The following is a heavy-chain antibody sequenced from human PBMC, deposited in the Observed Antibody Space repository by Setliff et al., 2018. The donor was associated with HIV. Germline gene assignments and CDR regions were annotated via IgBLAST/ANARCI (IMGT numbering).Heavy chain of an antibody. D-gene: IGHD6-13*01. J-gene: IGHJ3*01. CDR1: GASITRGTHY. CDR3: ARDQGYSTSFAFDV. Sequence: SETLSLTCTVSGASITRGTHYCNWIRQPAGKGLQWIGRIYTSGRGSNTYNPSLKSRATISVDTSKNQFSLKLNSVTAADTAVYYCARDQGYSTSFAFDVWGPGTMVTVSS. V-gene: IGHV4-61*02. CDR2: IYTSGRGSN.